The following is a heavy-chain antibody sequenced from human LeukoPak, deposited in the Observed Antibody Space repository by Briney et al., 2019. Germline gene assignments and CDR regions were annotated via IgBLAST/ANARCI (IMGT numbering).Heavy chain of an antibody. CDR2: LSSGGPT. V-gene: IGHV4-39*01. J-gene: IGHJ4*01. CDR3: ARRNILSGYSRFDY. D-gene: IGHD3-9*01. Sequence: SEALSLTCTVSGVSITSINYYWAWTRQPPGKGLEWIGSLSSGGPTYNNPSLESRTSISADTSSNQLFLKLTSVTAADTAVYFCARRNILSGYSRFDYWGHGTLVTVSS. CDR1: GVSITSINYY.